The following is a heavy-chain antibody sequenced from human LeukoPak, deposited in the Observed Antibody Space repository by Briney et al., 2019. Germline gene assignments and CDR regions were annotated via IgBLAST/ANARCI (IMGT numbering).Heavy chain of an antibody. CDR3: ARDRAYSSSSDALDI. Sequence: GGSLRLSCAASGFTFDDYGMSWVRQAPGKGLEWVSGINWNGGSTGYADSVKGRFTISRDNAKNSLYLQMNSLRAEDTALYYCARDRAYSSSSDALDIWGQGTMVTVSS. D-gene: IGHD6-6*01. J-gene: IGHJ3*02. CDR1: GFTFDDYG. V-gene: IGHV3-20*04. CDR2: INWNGGST.